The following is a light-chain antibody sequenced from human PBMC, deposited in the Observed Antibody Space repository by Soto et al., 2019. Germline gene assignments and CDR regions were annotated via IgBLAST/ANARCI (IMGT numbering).Light chain of an antibody. CDR1: QRVTNY. CDR3: QQRSNWPPEWT. V-gene: IGKV3-11*01. J-gene: IGKJ1*01. Sequence: EILLTQSPATLSLSPGERATLSCRASQRVTNYLAWYQQKPGQAPRLLIYDTSNRATGIPARFSGSGSGTDFTLTISSLEPEDFAVYYCQQRSNWPPEWTFGQGTKVEIK. CDR2: DTS.